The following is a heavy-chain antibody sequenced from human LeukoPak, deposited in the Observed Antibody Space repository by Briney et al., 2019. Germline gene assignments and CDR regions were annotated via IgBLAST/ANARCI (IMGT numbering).Heavy chain of an antibody. CDR2: IIPIFGTA. J-gene: IGHJ5*02. D-gene: IGHD5-18*01. CDR1: GGTFSSYA. Sequence: SVKVSCKASGGTFSSYAISWVRQAPGQGLEWMGGIIPIFGTANYAQKFQGRVTITADESTSTAYMELSSLRSEDMAVYYCARGGRRGAVDTAMVTPWGQGTLVTVSS. CDR3: ARGGRRGAVDTAMVTP. V-gene: IGHV1-69*13.